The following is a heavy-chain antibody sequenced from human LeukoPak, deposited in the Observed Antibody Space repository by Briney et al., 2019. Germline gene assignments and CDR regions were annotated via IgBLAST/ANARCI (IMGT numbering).Heavy chain of an antibody. CDR2: FDPEDGET. CDR1: GYTLTELS. V-gene: IGHV1-24*01. CDR3: ATRVACSSTSCYPFDY. J-gene: IGHJ4*02. D-gene: IGHD2-2*01. Sequence: VASVKVSCKVSGYTLTELSMHWVRQAPGKGLEWMGGFDPEDGETIYAQKFQGRVTMTEDTSTDTAYMELSSLRSEDTAVYYCATRVACSSTSCYPFDYWCQGTLVTVSS.